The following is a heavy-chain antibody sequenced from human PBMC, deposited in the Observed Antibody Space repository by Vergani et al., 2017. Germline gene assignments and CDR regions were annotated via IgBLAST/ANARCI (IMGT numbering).Heavy chain of an antibody. J-gene: IGHJ5*02. CDR1: RFSVSSGYH. V-gene: IGHV4-38-2*01. Sequence: QIQLQESGPGLVKASETLSLTCGVSRFSVSSGYHWGWIRQPPGKGFEWIGAIYYRGRTDYSPSLKNRVTISMDTSRNQFSLHLRSVTAADKAVYYCARHAQPIALAGSILDSNWLDPWGPGTLVTVSS. CDR2: IYYRGRT. D-gene: IGHD6-19*01. CDR3: ARHAQPIALAGSILDSNWLDP.